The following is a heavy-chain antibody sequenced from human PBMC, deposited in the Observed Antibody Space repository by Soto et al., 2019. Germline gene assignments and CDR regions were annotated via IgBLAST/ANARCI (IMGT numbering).Heavy chain of an antibody. D-gene: IGHD2-8*02. Sequence: SEXLSLTCAVYGGSFSGYYWSWIRQPPGKGLEWTGEIDHTGSTIYNPSLKSRVTISVDTSKKQFSLKLSSLTAADTAVYYCAREGVVYETEDHAGYGMDVWGQGTTVTVSS. V-gene: IGHV4-34*01. CDR3: AREGVVYETEDHAGYGMDV. CDR2: IDHTGST. CDR1: GGSFSGYY. J-gene: IGHJ6*02.